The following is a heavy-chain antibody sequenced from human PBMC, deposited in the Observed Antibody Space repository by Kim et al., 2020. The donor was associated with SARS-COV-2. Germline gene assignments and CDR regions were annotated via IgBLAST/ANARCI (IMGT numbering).Heavy chain of an antibody. CDR3: AGTYSGYTNWFDP. CDR2: IYYSGST. V-gene: IGHV4-59*13. Sequence: SETLSLTCTVSGGSISSYYWSWIRQPPGKGLEWIGYIYYSGSTNYNPSLKSRVTISVDTSKNQFSLKLSSVTAADTAVYYCAGTYSGYTNWFDPWGQGTL. D-gene: IGHD5-12*01. CDR1: GGSISSYY. J-gene: IGHJ5*02.